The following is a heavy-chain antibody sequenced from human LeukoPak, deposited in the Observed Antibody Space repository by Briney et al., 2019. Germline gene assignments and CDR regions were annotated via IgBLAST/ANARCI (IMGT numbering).Heavy chain of an antibody. CDR2: IYYSGST. CDR3: ASAFGHYYGSGSYYNTAPFDP. CDR1: GGSISSSSYY. D-gene: IGHD3-10*01. Sequence: SETLSLTCTVSGGSISSSSYYWGWIRQPPGKGLEWIGSIYYSGSTYYNPSLKSRVTISVDTSKNQFSLKLSSVTAADTAVYYCASAFGHYYGSGSYYNTAPFDPWGQGTLVTVSS. V-gene: IGHV4-39*01. J-gene: IGHJ5*02.